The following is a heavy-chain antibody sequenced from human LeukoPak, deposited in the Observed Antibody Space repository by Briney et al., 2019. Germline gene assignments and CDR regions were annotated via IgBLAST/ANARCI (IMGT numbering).Heavy chain of an antibody. J-gene: IGHJ4*02. Sequence: GGSLRLSCAASGFTFSSYSMNWVRQAPGKGLEWVSSISSSSSYIYYADSVKGRFTISRDNAKNSLYLQMNSLRAEDTAVYYCAKSYYYDSSRGYFDYWGQGTLVTVSS. CDR1: GFTFSSYS. CDR3: AKSYYYDSSRGYFDY. D-gene: IGHD3-22*01. V-gene: IGHV3-21*01. CDR2: ISSSSSYI.